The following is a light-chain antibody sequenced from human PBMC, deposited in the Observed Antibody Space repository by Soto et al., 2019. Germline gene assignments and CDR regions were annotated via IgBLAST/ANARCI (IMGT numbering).Light chain of an antibody. CDR1: QSVSSN. CDR3: QQYNNWPSIT. CDR2: GAS. J-gene: IGKJ5*01. V-gene: IGKV3-15*01. Sequence: EILMTQSPTTLSMCPGERAPLSCRASQSVSSNLAWYQQKPGQAPRLLIYGASNRATGIPARFSGSGSGTEFTLTISSLQSEDFAVYYCQQYNNWPSITFGQGTRLEI.